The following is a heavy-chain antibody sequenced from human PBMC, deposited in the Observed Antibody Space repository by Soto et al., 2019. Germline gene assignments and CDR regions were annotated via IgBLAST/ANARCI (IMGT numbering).Heavy chain of an antibody. CDR2: INHSGST. V-gene: IGHV4-34*01. J-gene: IGHJ2*01. D-gene: IGHD2-8*01. CDR1: GGSFSGYY. Sequence: PSETLSLTCAVYGGSFSGYYWSWIRQPPGKGLEWNGEINHSGSTNYNPSLKSRVTISVDTSKNQFSLKLSSVTAADTAVYYCARSDIVLMVYADYWYFDLWGRGTLVTVSS. CDR3: ARSDIVLMVYADYWYFDL.